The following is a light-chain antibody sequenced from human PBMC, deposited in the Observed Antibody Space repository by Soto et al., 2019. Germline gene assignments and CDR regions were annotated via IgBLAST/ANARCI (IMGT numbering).Light chain of an antibody. Sequence: DIQLTQSPASLSASVGAIVTITCRASQSISSYLNWYQQKPGKAPKLLIYAASSLQSGVPSRFSGSGSGTDFTLTISSLQPEDFATYYCQQSYSTPWTFGQGTKVDI. J-gene: IGKJ1*01. CDR2: AAS. CDR1: QSISSY. V-gene: IGKV1-39*01. CDR3: QQSYSTPWT.